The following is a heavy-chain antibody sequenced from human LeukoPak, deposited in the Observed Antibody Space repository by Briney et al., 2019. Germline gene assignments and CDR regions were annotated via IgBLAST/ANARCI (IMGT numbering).Heavy chain of an antibody. Sequence: GGSLRLSCAASGFTFSSYSMNWVRQAPGKGLEWVSSISSSSSYIYYADSVKGRFTISRDNAKNSLYLQMNSLRAEDTAVYYCARHGSGIQLWFHFDYWGQGTLVTVSS. CDR1: GFTFSSYS. V-gene: IGHV3-21*01. J-gene: IGHJ4*02. D-gene: IGHD5-18*01. CDR2: ISSSSSYI. CDR3: ARHGSGIQLWFHFDY.